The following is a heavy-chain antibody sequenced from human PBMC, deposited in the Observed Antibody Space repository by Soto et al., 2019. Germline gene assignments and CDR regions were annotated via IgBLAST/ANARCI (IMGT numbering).Heavy chain of an antibody. CDR1: GFTFREYS. V-gene: IGHV3-23*01. J-gene: IGHJ4*02. Sequence: EVQLSESGGGLVQPGGSLRLSCAASGFTFREYSMTWVRQAPGMGLEWVSTISGGGSTTYYAGSVEGRFIISRDNSKNTVYLQLDSLRVEDTAVYYCVRRAGECNGGSCYSRFWGQGSLVTVSS. D-gene: IGHD2-15*01. CDR2: ISGGGSTT. CDR3: VRRAGECNGGSCYSRF.